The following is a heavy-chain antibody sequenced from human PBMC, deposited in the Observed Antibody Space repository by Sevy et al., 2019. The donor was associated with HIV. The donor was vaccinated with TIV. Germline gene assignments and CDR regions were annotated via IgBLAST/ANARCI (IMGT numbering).Heavy chain of an antibody. CDR3: ARLDSYSIGWSPRYYFDY. Sequence: GESLKISCKGSVDTFTTHWIGWVRQMPGKGLEWMGIMSPGDSDPRYSPSFQGQVTMSVDKSVSTAYLQWHSLETSDTAIYYCARLDSYSIGWSPRYYFDYWGQGTLVTVSS. CDR1: VDTFTTHW. D-gene: IGHD6-19*01. J-gene: IGHJ4*02. CDR2: MSPGDSDP. V-gene: IGHV5-51*01.